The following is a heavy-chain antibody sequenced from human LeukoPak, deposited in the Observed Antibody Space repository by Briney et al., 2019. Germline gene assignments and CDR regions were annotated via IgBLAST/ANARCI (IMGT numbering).Heavy chain of an antibody. CDR2: IYHSGST. D-gene: IGHD3-22*01. Sequence: SETLSLTCAVSGGSISSSNWWSWVRQPPGKGLEWIGEIYHSGSTNYNPSLKSRVTISVDKSKNQFSLKLSSVTAADTAVYYCARDSSGYYPNFDYWGQGTLVTVSS. J-gene: IGHJ4*02. CDR1: GGSISSSNW. V-gene: IGHV4-4*02. CDR3: ARDSSGYYPNFDY.